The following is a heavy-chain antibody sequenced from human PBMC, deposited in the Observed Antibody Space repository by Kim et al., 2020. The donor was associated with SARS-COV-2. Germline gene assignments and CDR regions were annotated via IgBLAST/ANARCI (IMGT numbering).Heavy chain of an antibody. J-gene: IGHJ6*02. Sequence: ADSVKGRFTISRHNSKNTLYLQMSSLRAEDTAVYYCASEIQLRNYYGMDVWGQGTTVTVSS. D-gene: IGHD5-18*01. V-gene: IGHV3-53*04. CDR3: ASEIQLRNYYGMDV.